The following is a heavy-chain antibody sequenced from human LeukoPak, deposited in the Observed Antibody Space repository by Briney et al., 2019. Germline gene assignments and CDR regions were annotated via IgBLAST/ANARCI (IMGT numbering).Heavy chain of an antibody. CDR3: AKSTDWFDP. J-gene: IGHJ5*02. Sequence: GGSLRLSRAASGFTFSSYGMHWVRQAPGKGLEWVAVISYDGSNKYYADSVKGRFTISRDNSKNTLYLQMNSLRAEDTAVYYCAKSTDWFDPWGQGTLVTVSS. V-gene: IGHV3-30*18. CDR1: GFTFSSYG. D-gene: IGHD2-8*02. CDR2: ISYDGSNK.